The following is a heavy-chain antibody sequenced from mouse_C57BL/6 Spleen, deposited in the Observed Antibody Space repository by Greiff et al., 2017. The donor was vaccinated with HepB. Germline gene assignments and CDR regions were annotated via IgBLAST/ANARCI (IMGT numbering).Heavy chain of an antibody. CDR1: GYAFSSSW. V-gene: IGHV1-82*01. CDR2: IYPGDGDT. CDR3: ARADWDEGNFDY. J-gene: IGHJ2*01. D-gene: IGHD4-1*01. Sequence: VQLQQSGPELVKPGASVKISCKASGYAFSSSWMNWVKQRPGKGLEWIGRIYPGDGDTNYNGKFKGKATLTADKSSSTAYMQLSSLTSEDSAVYFCARADWDEGNFDYWGQGTTLTVSS.